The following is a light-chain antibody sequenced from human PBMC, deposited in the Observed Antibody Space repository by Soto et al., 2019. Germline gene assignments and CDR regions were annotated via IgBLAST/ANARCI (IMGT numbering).Light chain of an antibody. CDR3: AAWDDSLNGRV. CDR1: SSNIGSYN. J-gene: IGLJ3*02. CDR2: SNN. V-gene: IGLV1-44*01. Sequence: QAVLTQPPSASGTPGQRVTISCSGSSSNIGSYNVNWYQQLPGTAPKLLIYSNNQRPSGVSDRFSGSKSGTSASLAISGLQSEDEADYYCAAWDDSLNGRVFGGGTKLTVL.